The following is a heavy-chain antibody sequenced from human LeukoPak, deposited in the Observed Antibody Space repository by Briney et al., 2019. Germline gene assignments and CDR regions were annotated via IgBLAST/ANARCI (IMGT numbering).Heavy chain of an antibody. CDR1: GYSISSSSYY. Sequence: PSETLSLTCTVSGYSISSSSYYWGWIRQPPGKGLEWIGSIYYSGSTYYNPSLKSRVTISVDTSKNQFSLKLSSVTAADTAVYYCARLGAYYYDSSAKFIDYWGQGTLVTVSS. V-gene: IGHV4-39*01. J-gene: IGHJ4*02. CDR3: ARLGAYYYDSSAKFIDY. D-gene: IGHD3-22*01. CDR2: IYYSGST.